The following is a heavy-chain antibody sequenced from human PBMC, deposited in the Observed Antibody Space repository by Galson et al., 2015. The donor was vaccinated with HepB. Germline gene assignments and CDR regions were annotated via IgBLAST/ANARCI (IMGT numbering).Heavy chain of an antibody. Sequence: SVKVSCKASGYTFTGYYMHWVRQAPGQGLEWMGWINPNSGGTNYAQKFQGRVTMTRDTSISTAYMELSRLRSDDTAVYYCARDSPDCGGDCYRTGFGSWGQGTLVTVSS. CDR3: ARDSPDCGGDCYRTGFGS. J-gene: IGHJ5*02. CDR2: INPNSGGT. V-gene: IGHV1-2*02. D-gene: IGHD2-21*02. CDR1: GYTFTGYY.